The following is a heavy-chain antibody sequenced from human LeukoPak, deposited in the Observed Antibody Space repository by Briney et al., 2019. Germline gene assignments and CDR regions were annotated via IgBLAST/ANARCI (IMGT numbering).Heavy chain of an antibody. D-gene: IGHD6-13*01. Sequence: PGGSLRLSCAASGFTFSSYWMSWVRQAPGKGLEWVANIKQDGSEKYYVDSVKGRFTISRDNAKNSLYLQMNSLRAEDTAVYYCARLTPPHAQQLVSNYLDYWGQGTLVTVSS. V-gene: IGHV3-7*01. CDR3: ARLTPPHAQQLVSNYLDY. CDR2: IKQDGSEK. J-gene: IGHJ4*02. CDR1: GFTFSSYW.